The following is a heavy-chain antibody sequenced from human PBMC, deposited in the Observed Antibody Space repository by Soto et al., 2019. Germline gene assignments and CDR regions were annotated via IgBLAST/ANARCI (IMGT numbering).Heavy chain of an antibody. D-gene: IGHD3-22*01. CDR2: ISAYNGNT. J-gene: IGHJ5*02. V-gene: IGHV1-18*01. CDR3: AEGKQDRSGHGGYWFDP. Sequence: GASVKVSCKASGYTFTSYGISWVRQAPGQGLEWMGWISAYNGNTNYAQKLQGRVTMTTDTSTSTAYMELRSLRSDDTAVYYCAEGKQDRSGHGGYWFDPWGQGTLVTVSS. CDR1: GYTFTSYG.